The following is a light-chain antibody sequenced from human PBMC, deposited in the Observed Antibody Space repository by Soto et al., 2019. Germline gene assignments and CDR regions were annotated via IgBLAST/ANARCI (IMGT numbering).Light chain of an antibody. J-gene: IGLJ1*01. Sequence: QSALTQPASVSGSPGQSITISCTGTSSDVGTYNLVSWYQQHPGKAPKLMIYEGNKRPSGVSNRFSGSKSGNTASLTISGLQADDEADYYCCSYAGSSTLVFGTGTKVTVL. CDR2: EGN. CDR3: CSYAGSSTLV. CDR1: SSDVGTYNL. V-gene: IGLV2-23*01.